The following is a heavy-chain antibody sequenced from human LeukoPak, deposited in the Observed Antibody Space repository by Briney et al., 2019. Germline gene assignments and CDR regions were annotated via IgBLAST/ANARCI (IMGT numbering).Heavy chain of an antibody. J-gene: IGHJ4*02. V-gene: IGHV3-11*01. CDR1: GFTFSDYY. Sequence: GGSLRLSCAASGFTFSDYYMSWIRHAPGEWLEWVSYISCSGSTIYYAGSVKGRFTLSRDNAKNSLDLQMNSLRAEDTAVYYCARGAVVVPAAMWGQGTLVTVPS. CDR2: ISCSGSTI. CDR3: ARGAVVVPAAM. D-gene: IGHD2-2*01.